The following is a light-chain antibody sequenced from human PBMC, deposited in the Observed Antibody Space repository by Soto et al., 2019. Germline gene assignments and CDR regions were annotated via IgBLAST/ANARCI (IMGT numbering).Light chain of an antibody. Sequence: EIVLTQSPGTLSLSPGERATLSCWASQSVSSTYLAWYQQKPGRAPSLLIYGASRRATGIPDRFSGSGSGTDFTLTISRLEPEDFAVYYCQQYERSPTTFGGGTKVEIK. CDR3: QQYERSPTT. V-gene: IGKV3-20*01. J-gene: IGKJ4*01. CDR1: QSVSSTY. CDR2: GAS.